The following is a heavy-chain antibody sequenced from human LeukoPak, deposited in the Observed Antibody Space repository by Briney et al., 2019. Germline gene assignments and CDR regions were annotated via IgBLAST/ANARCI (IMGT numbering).Heavy chain of an antibody. Sequence: ASVKVSCKASGYTFTSYDINWVRQATGQGLEWMGWMSPNSGNTGYAQKFQGRVTMTRNTSISTAYMELSSLRSEDTAVYYCARASAAAGHFDYWGQGTLVTVSS. V-gene: IGHV1-8*01. CDR2: MSPNSGNT. D-gene: IGHD6-13*01. J-gene: IGHJ4*02. CDR3: ARASAAAGHFDY. CDR1: GYTFTSYD.